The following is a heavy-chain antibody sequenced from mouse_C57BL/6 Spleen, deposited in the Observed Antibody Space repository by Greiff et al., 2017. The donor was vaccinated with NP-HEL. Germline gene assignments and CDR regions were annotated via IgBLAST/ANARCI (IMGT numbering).Heavy chain of an antibody. Sequence: QVQLQQPGAELVRPGSSVKLSCKASGYTFTSYWMHWVKQRPIQGLEWIGNIDPSDSETHSNQKFKDKATLTVDKSSSTAYMQLSSLTSEDSAVYYCARRDYGSSYDYYAMDYWGQGTSVTVSS. D-gene: IGHD1-1*01. CDR1: GYTFTSYW. CDR3: ARRDYGSSYDYYAMDY. V-gene: IGHV1-52*01. CDR2: IDPSDSET. J-gene: IGHJ4*01.